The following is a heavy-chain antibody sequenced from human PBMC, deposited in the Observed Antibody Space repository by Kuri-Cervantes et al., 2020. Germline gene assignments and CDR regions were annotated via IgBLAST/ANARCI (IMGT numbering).Heavy chain of an antibody. V-gene: IGHV5-51*01. CDR1: GYSFTSYW. CDR3: ARFASSGWPEYYYFHMDV. D-gene: IGHD6-19*01. Sequence: GGSLRLSCKGSGYSFTSYWTGWVRQMPGKGLEWMGIIYPGDSDTRYSPSFQGQVTISADKSISTAYLQWSSLKASDTAIYYCARFASSGWPEYYYFHMDVWGEGTTVTVSS. CDR2: IYPGDSDT. J-gene: IGHJ6*03.